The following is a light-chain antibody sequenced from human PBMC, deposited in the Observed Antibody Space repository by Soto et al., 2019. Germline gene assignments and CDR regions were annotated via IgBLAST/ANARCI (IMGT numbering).Light chain of an antibody. J-gene: IGLJ1*01. CDR3: SSYTSTSTV. CDR1: SSDGDDYKD. CDR2: EVT. V-gene: IGLV2-14*01. Sequence: QSALTQPASVSGSPGQSITISCTGISSDGDDYKDVSWYQQHPGKAPKLMIYEVTYRPSGVSNRFSGSKSGNTASLTISGLQAEDEADSYCSSYTSTSTVFGTGTKVTVL.